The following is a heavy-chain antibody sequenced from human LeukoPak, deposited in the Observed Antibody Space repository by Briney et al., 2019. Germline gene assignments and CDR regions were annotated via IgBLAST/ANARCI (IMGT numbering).Heavy chain of an antibody. CDR1: GFTFSSYG. Sequence: GGCLRLSCAASGFTFSSYGMHWVRQAPGKGLEWVAFIWYDGSNKYYADSVKGRFTISRDNSKNTLYLQMNSLKPEDTAVYYCAKDPRAYDSSGYYYFDCWGQGTLVTVSS. V-gene: IGHV3-30*02. CDR3: AKDPRAYDSSGYYYFDC. D-gene: IGHD3-22*01. CDR2: IWYDGSNK. J-gene: IGHJ4*02.